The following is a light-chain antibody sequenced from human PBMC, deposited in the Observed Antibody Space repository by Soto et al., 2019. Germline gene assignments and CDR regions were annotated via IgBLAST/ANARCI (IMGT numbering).Light chain of an antibody. CDR3: QQRYSTPIT. V-gene: IGKV1-39*01. CDR2: AAS. J-gene: IGKJ5*01. Sequence: IQMTHTPCARSAPALDGVKITFRASQSISSYLNWYQQKQGKDNKLLIYAASSLQSGVPSRFSGSGSGKDFTITISSLQPEDFENYYCQQRYSTPITVGHGTQLEIK. CDR1: QSISSY.